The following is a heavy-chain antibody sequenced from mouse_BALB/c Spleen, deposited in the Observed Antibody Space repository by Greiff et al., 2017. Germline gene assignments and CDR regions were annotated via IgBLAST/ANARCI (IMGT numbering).Heavy chain of an antibody. CDR3: ARGTYYGNPYAMDY. V-gene: IGHV1-67*01. J-gene: IGHJ4*01. CDR1: GYTFTDYA. CDR2: ISTYSGNT. D-gene: IGHD2-10*01. Sequence: QVQLQQSGPELVRPGVSVKISCKGSGYTFTDYAMHWVKQSHAKSLEWIGVISTYSGNTNYNQKFKGKATMTVDKSSSTAYMELARLTSEDSAIYYCARGTYYGNPYAMDYWGQGTSVTVSS.